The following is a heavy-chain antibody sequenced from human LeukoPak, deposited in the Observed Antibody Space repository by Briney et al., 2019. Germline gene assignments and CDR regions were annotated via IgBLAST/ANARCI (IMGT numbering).Heavy chain of an antibody. CDR3: AREVPLSGSYNV. Sequence: GASVKVSCKASGYTFTSCGISWVRQAPGQGLEWMGWISAYNGNTNYAQKLQGRVTMATDTSTSTAYMELRSLRSDDTAVYFCAREVPLSGSYNVWGQGTLVTVSS. J-gene: IGHJ4*02. D-gene: IGHD1-26*01. CDR1: GYTFTSCG. CDR2: ISAYNGNT. V-gene: IGHV1-18*01.